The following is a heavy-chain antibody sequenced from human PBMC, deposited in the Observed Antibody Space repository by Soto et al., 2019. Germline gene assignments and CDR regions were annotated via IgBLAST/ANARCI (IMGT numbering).Heavy chain of an antibody. V-gene: IGHV1-3*01. CDR3: VRRHVSATGIDWFDP. CDR1: GYTFTSYG. J-gene: IGHJ5*02. Sequence: ASVKVSFKASGYTFTSYGIHWVRQAPGQRLEWMGWINAANGDTKYSPKFQGRVTITRDTSASTAYMELSSLRSEDTAVYYCVRRHVSATGIDWFDPWGRGTLVTVSS. D-gene: IGHD6-13*01. CDR2: INAANGDT.